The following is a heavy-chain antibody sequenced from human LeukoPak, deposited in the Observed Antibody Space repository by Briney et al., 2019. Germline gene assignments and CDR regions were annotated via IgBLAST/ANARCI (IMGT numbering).Heavy chain of an antibody. J-gene: IGHJ5*02. CDR2: ISYDGSSK. D-gene: IGHD3-10*01. Sequence: GRSLRLSCAASGFTFSSYGMHWVRQAPGKGLEWVAVISYDGSSKYYADSVKGRFTISRDNSKNTLFLQMNSLRAEDTAAYYCVKGEATLFRGVMVSWGQGTLVTVSS. CDR3: VKGEATLFRGVMVS. CDR1: GFTFSSYG. V-gene: IGHV3-30*18.